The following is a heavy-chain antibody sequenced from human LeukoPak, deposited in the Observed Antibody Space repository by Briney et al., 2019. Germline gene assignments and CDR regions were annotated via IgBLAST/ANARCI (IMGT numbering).Heavy chain of an antibody. CDR3: AITAMVTKYYTYYFDY. CDR2: INPNSGGT. V-gene: IGHV1-2*06. CDR1: GYTFTGNY. D-gene: IGHD5-18*01. Sequence: ASVKVSCKASGYTFTGNYMHWVRQAPGQGLEWMGRINPNSGGTNYAQKFQGRVTMTRDTSISTAYMELSRLRSDDTAVYYCAITAMVTKYYTYYFDYWGQGTLVTVSS. J-gene: IGHJ4*02.